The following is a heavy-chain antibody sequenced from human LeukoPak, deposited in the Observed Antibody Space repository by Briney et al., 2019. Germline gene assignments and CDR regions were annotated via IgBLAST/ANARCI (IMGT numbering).Heavy chain of an antibody. CDR1: GFVFSSYA. Sequence: GGSLRLSCAASGFVFSSYAMTWVRQAPGKGLEWISYISSDSGTIYYADSMKGRFTICRDNARNSLYLQMNSLRAEDTAVYYXXXXXXXXHXTNWFDPWGQGTLVTV. J-gene: IGHJ5*02. V-gene: IGHV3-48*01. CDR3: XXXXXXXHXTNWFDP. CDR2: ISSDSGTI.